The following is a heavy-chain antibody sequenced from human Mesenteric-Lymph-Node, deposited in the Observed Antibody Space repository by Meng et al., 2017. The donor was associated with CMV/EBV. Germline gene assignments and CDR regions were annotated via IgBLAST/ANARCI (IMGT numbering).Heavy chain of an antibody. CDR2: IIPIFGTA. J-gene: IGHJ6*02. V-gene: IGHV1-69*05. D-gene: IGHD6-13*01. Sequence: SVKVSCKASGGTFSSYAISWVRQAPGQGLEWMGGIIPIFGTANYAQKVQGRVTITTDESTSTAYMELSSLRSEDTAVYYCAREVGSSSWYVYYYNYGMDVWGQGTTVTVSS. CDR1: GGTFSSYA. CDR3: AREVGSSSWYVYYYNYGMDV.